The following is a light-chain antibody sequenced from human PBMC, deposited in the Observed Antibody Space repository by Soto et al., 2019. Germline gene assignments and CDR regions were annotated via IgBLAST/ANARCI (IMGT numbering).Light chain of an antibody. J-gene: IGLJ1*01. CDR1: SSNIGSYP. Sequence: QSVLTQPPPTSGTPGQRVTISCRGSSSNIGSYPVSWYQQVPGTAPKLLIYNINQRPSGVPDRFSGSKSGTSASLAISGLQSEDEADYYCAVWDDRLNGPVFGPGTTVSVL. CDR2: NIN. V-gene: IGLV1-44*01. CDR3: AVWDDRLNGPV.